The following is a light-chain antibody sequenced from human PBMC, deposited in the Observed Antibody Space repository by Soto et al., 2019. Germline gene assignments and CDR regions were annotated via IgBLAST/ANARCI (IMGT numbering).Light chain of an antibody. J-gene: IGKJ4*01. CDR3: QQYYTTPLT. V-gene: IGKV4-1*01. CDR2: WAS. CDR1: QSVLYSSNNKNY. Sequence: DIVMTQSPDSLAVSLGERATINCKSSQSVLYSSNNKNYLAWYQQKPGQPPELLIYWASTRESGVPDRFSGSGSGTDFTLTTSSLQAEDVAVYYCQQYYTTPLTFGGGTKVDIK.